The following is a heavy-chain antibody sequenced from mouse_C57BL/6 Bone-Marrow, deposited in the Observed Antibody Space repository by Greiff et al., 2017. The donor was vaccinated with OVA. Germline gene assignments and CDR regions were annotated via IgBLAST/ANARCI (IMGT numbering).Heavy chain of an antibody. Sequence: QVQLQQPGAELVKPGASVKLSCKASGYTFTSYWMHWVKQRHGHGLEWIGMIHPNSGSTNYNEKFKSKATLTVDKSSSTAYMQLSSLTSEDSAVYYCARRRGNPFDYWGRGTTLTVSS. CDR3: ARRRGNPFDY. CDR2: IHPNSGST. V-gene: IGHV1-64*01. J-gene: IGHJ2*01. CDR1: GYTFTSYW. D-gene: IGHD2-1*01.